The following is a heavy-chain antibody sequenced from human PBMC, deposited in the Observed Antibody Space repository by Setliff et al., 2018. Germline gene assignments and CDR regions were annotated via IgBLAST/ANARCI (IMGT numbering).Heavy chain of an antibody. D-gene: IGHD1-1*01. CDR1: GDSISSSDFY. J-gene: IGHJ4*02. CDR2: IHYSGTT. V-gene: IGHV4-39*01. CDR3: ARTGTYRYFDY. Sequence: PSETLSLICTVSGDSISSSDFYWGWIRQPPGKGLEWIGRIHYSGTTYSNASLASRLTISVDTSKNQFSLKLTSVTAADTAVYYCARTGTYRYFDYWGQGTLVTVSS.